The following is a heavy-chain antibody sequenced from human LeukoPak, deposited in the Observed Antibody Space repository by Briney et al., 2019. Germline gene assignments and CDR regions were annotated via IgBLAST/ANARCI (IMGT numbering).Heavy chain of an antibody. D-gene: IGHD5-18*01. CDR3: AKNGGGTAMVRGYFDY. J-gene: IGHJ4*02. CDR2: ISSSSSYI. Sequence: PGGSLRLSCAASGFTFSSYSMNWVRQAPGKGLEWVSSISSSSSYIYYADSVKGRFTISRDNSKNTLYLQMNSLRAEDTAVYYCAKNGGGTAMVRGYFDYWGQGTLVTVSS. CDR1: GFTFSSYS. V-gene: IGHV3-21*04.